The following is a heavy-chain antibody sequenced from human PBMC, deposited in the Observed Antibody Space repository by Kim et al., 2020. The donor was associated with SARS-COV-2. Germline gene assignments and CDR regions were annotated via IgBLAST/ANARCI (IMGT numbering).Heavy chain of an antibody. CDR1: GFTFSSYG. D-gene: IGHD2-2*01. CDR3: ASMGCSSTSCSLGHYYYYGMDV. CDR2: IWYDGSNK. V-gene: IGHV3-33*01. Sequence: GGSLRLSCAASGFTFSSYGMHWVRQAPGKGLEWVAVIWYDGSNKYYADSVKGRFTISRDNSKNTLYLQMNSLRAEDTAVYYCASMGCSSTSCSLGHYYYYGMDVWGQCTTVTVS. J-gene: IGHJ6*02.